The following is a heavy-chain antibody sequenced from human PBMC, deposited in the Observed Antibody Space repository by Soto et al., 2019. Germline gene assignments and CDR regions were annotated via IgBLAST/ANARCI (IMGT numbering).Heavy chain of an antibody. Sequence: QVQLVQSVAEGKKPGASVKVSCKASGYTFTSYAMHWVRQAPGQRLEWMGWINGGNGNTQYSQKFQGRVTITRNTSASTAYMDLSSLRSEDTAVYFCASGACSGGNCYSFHFDYWGQGTLVTVSS. CDR3: ASGACSGGNCYSFHFDY. J-gene: IGHJ4*02. D-gene: IGHD2-15*01. CDR2: INGGNGNT. CDR1: GYTFTSYA. V-gene: IGHV1-3*01.